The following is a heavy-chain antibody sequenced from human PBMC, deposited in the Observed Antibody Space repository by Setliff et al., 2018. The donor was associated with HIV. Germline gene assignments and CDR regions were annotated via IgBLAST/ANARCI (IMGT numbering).Heavy chain of an antibody. V-gene: IGHV4-59*11. Sequence: KPSETLSLTCTVSGGSISGHYWSWIRQPPGKGLEWIGYIFYTGSTNYNPSLKSRVTISVDTSKNQFFLELSSVTAADTAVYYCVKGYCSSTTCYDYYYYMDVWGKGSTVTVSS. CDR3: VKGYCSSTTCYDYYYYMDV. CDR2: IFYTGST. D-gene: IGHD2-2*01. CDR1: GGSISGHY. J-gene: IGHJ6*03.